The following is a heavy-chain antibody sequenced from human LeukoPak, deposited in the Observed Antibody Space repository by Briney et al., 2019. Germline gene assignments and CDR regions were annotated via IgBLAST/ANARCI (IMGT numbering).Heavy chain of an antibody. Sequence: GGSLRLSCAASGFTFSSYWMHWVRQAPGKGLVWVSRINSDGSSIYYADSVKGRFTISRDNAKNTLDLQMNSLRVEDTAVYYCARNGYDYGDYFDYWGQGTLVTVSS. D-gene: IGHD4-17*01. CDR2: INSDGSSI. CDR1: GFTFSSYW. CDR3: ARNGYDYGDYFDY. J-gene: IGHJ4*02. V-gene: IGHV3-74*01.